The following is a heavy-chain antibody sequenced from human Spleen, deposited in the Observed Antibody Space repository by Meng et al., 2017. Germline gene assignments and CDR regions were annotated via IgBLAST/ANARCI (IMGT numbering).Heavy chain of an antibody. Sequence: QHPWKESCPQTVKPTHTPTVRVPFSGFSLRARGVGVGWIRQPPGKALEWLALIYWDDDKRYSPSLKSRLTITKDNSKNQVVLTMTNMDSVDTATYYCAHRAVAGSFEYFQHWGQGTLVTVSS. J-gene: IGHJ1*01. V-gene: IGHV2-5*02. D-gene: IGHD6-19*01. CDR3: AHRAVAGSFEYFQH. CDR2: IYWDDDK. CDR1: GFSLRARGVG.